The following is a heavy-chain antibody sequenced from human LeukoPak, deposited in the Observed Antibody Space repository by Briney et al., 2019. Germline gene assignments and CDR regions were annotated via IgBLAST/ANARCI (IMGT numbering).Heavy chain of an antibody. J-gene: IGHJ4*02. CDR1: GFSFTTYA. D-gene: IGHD3-10*01. V-gene: IGHV3-23*01. Sequence: PGGSLRLSCATSGFSFTTYAMNWVRQAPGKGLEWVSGISGSGNRIYYADSVKGRFTISRDNSENTVYLQMNSLRAGDTAVYYCAREHYYGSGSYPNYWGQGTLVTVSS. CDR3: AREHYYGSGSYPNY. CDR2: ISGSGNRI.